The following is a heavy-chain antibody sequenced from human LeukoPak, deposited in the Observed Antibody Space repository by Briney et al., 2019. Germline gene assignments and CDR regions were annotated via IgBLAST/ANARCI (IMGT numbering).Heavy chain of an antibody. J-gene: IGHJ4*02. CDR3: ARGPGRDYGDHY. CDR2: IYTSGST. CDR1: GGAISSGSYN. V-gene: IGHV4-61*02. Sequence: PSQTLSLTCTVSGGAISSGSYNWSWIRQPAGKGLEWIGRIYTSGSTNYNTSLKSRVTISVDTSKNQFSLKLSSVTAADTAVYYCARGPGRDYGDHYWGQGTLVTVSS. D-gene: IGHD4-17*01.